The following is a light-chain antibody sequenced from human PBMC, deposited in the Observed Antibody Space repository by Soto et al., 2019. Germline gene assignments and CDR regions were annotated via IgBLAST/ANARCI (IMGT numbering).Light chain of an antibody. CDR1: QDISSY. CDR2: AAS. Sequence: DIQMIQSPSTLAVSVGDRDTITCRASQDISSYLAWYQQEPGKAPKLLIYAASTLQSGVPSRFSGSGSGTDFTLTIRTLQPEDFATYYCQQLNRDPWTFGQGTKVDIK. J-gene: IGKJ1*01. V-gene: IGKV1-9*01. CDR3: QQLNRDPWT.